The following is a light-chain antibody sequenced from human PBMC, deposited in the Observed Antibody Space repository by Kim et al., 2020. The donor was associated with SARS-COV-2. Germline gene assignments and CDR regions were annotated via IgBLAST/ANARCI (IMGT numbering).Light chain of an antibody. CDR2: GKN. J-gene: IGLJ1*01. CDR1: SLRRYY. Sequence: LGQTVRITCHGDSLRRYYASWYQQKPGQAPVLVIYGKNNRPSGIPDRFSGSSSGNTASLTITGAQAEAEADYYCNSRDSSGNHLVFGTGTKVTVL. CDR3: NSRDSSGNHLV. V-gene: IGLV3-19*01.